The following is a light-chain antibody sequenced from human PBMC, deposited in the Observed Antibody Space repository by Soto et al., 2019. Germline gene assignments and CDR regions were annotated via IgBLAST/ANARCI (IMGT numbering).Light chain of an antibody. CDR3: QQYNNWPPLT. CDR2: GAS. CDR1: QSVSTN. V-gene: IGKV3-15*01. J-gene: IGKJ4*01. Sequence: EIVMTQSPATLSVSPGERATLSCWASQSVSTNLAWYQQKPGQAPRLLIYGASTRATGIPARISGSGSGTEFTLTISSLQSEDFAVYYCQQYNNWPPLTFGGGTKVEIK.